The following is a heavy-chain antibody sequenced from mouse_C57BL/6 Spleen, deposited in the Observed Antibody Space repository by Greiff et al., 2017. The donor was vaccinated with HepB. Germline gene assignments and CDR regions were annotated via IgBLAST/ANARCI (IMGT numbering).Heavy chain of an antibody. V-gene: IGHV1-53*01. D-gene: IGHD2-3*01. CDR3: ASDGYYDYAMDY. J-gene: IGHJ4*01. CDR1: GYTFTSYW. Sequence: QVQLQQPGTELVKPGASVKLSCKASGYTFTSYWMHWVKQRPGQGLEWIGNINPSNGGTNYNEKFKSKATLTVDKSSSTAYMQLSSLTSEDSAVYYWASDGYYDYAMDYWGQGTSVTVSS. CDR2: INPSNGGT.